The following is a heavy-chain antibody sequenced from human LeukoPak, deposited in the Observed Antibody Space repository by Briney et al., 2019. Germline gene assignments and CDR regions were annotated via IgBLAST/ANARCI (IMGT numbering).Heavy chain of an antibody. V-gene: IGHV3-30-3*01. CDR3: ARYPGGGYFDY. CDR1: GFTLSSSA. CDR2: LSIDGTNT. Sequence: PGRSLRLSCAASGFTLSSSAMHWVRQGPGKGLEWVAILSIDGTNTYYTDSVKGRFTTARDNSKNTLFLQMNSLRPEDTAMYYCARYPGGGYFDYWGQGSLVSASS. D-gene: IGHD2-15*01. J-gene: IGHJ4*02.